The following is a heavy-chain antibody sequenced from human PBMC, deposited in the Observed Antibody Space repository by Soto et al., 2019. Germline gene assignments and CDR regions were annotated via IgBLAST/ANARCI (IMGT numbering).Heavy chain of an antibody. Sequence: EVQLVESGGGLIQPGGSLRLSCEASGFTFRNYEINWVRQAPGKGLEWISYIGSAGRTIYYADSVKGRFTISRDNAKNSLYLQMNSLRVEDTAVYYCARENLTYPSCFDYWGQGSLVTVSS. D-gene: IGHD1-20*01. CDR1: GFTFRNYE. V-gene: IGHV3-48*03. J-gene: IGHJ4*02. CDR3: ARENLTYPSCFDY. CDR2: IGSAGRTI.